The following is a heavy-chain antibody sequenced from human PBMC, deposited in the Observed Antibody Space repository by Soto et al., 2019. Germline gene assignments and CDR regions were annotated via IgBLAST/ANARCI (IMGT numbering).Heavy chain of an antibody. CDR1: GFTFTIYA. Sequence: GGSLRLSCAASGFTFTIYAMSWVRQAQGKGLEWVSAITGSGGSTYYADSVKGRFTISRDNSKNTLYLQMNSLRAEDTAVYYCAKTGSRGYYDSSGYPGAFDYWGQGTLVTVSS. CDR3: AKTGSRGYYDSSGYPGAFDY. V-gene: IGHV3-23*01. D-gene: IGHD3-22*01. CDR2: ITGSGGST. J-gene: IGHJ4*02.